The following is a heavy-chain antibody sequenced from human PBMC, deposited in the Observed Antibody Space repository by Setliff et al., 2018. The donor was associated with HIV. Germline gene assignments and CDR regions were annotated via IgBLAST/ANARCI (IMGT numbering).Heavy chain of an antibody. Sequence: GGSLSLSCAASGFTFSDHYMDWVRQAPGKGLEWVGRSRNKANSYTTEYAASVKGRFTISRDDSKNSLYLQMNSLKTEDTAVYYCARGRLLWSGSYYYYYMDVWGKGTTVTVSS. CDR2: SRNKANSYTT. CDR3: ARGRLLWSGSYYYYYMDV. D-gene: IGHD3-10*01. V-gene: IGHV3-72*01. CDR1: GFTFSDHY. J-gene: IGHJ6*03.